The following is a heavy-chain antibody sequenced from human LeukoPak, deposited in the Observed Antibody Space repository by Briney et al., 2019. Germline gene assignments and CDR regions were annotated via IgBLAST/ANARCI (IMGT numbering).Heavy chain of an antibody. CDR2: IYHSGST. J-gene: IGHJ4*02. D-gene: IGHD3-16*01. V-gene: IGHV4-38-2*01. Sequence: SETLSLTCAVSNYSISSGYYWGWIWQPPGKGLEWIGSIYHSGSTYYNPSLKSRVTISADTSKNQFSLKLTSVTATDTAVYYCARGRGGGFASSSFDYWGQGTLVTVSS. CDR1: NYSISSGYY. CDR3: ARGRGGGFASSSFDY.